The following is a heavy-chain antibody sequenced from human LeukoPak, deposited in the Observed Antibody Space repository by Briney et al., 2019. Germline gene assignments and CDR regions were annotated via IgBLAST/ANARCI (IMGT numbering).Heavy chain of an antibody. CDR3: ARGPYYYDSSGYYVIGMDV. Sequence: PSETLSLTCTVSGGSISSSSYYWGWIRQPPGKGLEWIGSIYYSGSTYYNPSLKSRVTISVDTSKNQFSLKLSSVTAADTAVYYCARGPYYYDSSGYYVIGMDVWGQGTTVTVSS. CDR2: IYYSGST. V-gene: IGHV4-39*07. CDR1: GGSISSSSYY. J-gene: IGHJ6*02. D-gene: IGHD3-22*01.